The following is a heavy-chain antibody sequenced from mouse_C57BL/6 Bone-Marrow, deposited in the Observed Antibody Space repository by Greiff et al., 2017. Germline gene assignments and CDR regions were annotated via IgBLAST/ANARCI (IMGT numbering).Heavy chain of an antibody. J-gene: IGHJ2*01. CDR1: GFTFSTYG. V-gene: IGHV5-6*01. CDR3: FITTGDY. Sequence: EVKLVESGGDLVKPGGSLKLSCAASGFTFSTYGMSWVRQTPDKRLEWVATISSGGIYTYYPDSVKGRFTISRDNAKNTLYLQMSSLKSEDTAMYYCFITTGDYWGQGTPLTVSS. D-gene: IGHD1-1*01. CDR2: ISSGGIYT.